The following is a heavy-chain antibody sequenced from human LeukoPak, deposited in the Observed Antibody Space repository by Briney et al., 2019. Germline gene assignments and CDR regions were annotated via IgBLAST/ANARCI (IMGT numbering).Heavy chain of an antibody. CDR2: IYTSGST. D-gene: IGHD2-2*01. CDR1: GGSISSGSYY. J-gene: IGHJ4*02. V-gene: IGHV4-61*02. Sequence: PSETPSLTCTVSGGSISSGSYYWSWIRQPAGKGLEWIGRIYTSGSTNYNPSLKSRVTISVDTSKNQFSLKLSSVTAADTAVYYCARAERYCSSTSCYYYFDYWGQGTLVTVSS. CDR3: ARAERYCSSTSCYYYFDY.